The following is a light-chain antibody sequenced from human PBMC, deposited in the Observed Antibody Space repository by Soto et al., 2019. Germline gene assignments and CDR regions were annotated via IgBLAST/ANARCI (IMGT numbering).Light chain of an antibody. CDR1: QSVSTN. CDR3: QQYHKWPTLT. CDR2: DAS. J-gene: IGKJ4*01. V-gene: IGKV3-15*01. Sequence: EILMTQSPASLSVSPGENATLSCRASQSVSTNLVWYQQKLCQSPRLLIYDASTRPTGIPARFGGMGSGTQFTLPITSLQSEDSAVYSCQQYHKWPTLTFGGGNTVEI.